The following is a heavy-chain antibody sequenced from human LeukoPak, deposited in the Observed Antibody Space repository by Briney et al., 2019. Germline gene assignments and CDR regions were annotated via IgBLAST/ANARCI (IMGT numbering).Heavy chain of an antibody. Sequence: EASVKVSCKASGGTFSSYAISWVRQAPGQGLEWMGGIIPIFGTANYAQKFQGRVTITADESTSTAYMELSSLRSEDTAVYYCAGLNYGDYNRYYYYGMDVWGQGTTVTVSS. CDR3: AGLNYGDYNRYYYYGMDV. CDR2: IIPIFGTA. CDR1: GGTFSSYA. V-gene: IGHV1-69*01. J-gene: IGHJ6*02. D-gene: IGHD4-17*01.